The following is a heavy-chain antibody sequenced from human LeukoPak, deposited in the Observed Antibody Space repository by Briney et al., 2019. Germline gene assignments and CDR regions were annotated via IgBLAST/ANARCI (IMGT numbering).Heavy chain of an antibody. Sequence: ASVKVSCKASGYTFTSYYMHWVRQAPGQGLEWMGIINPSGGSTTYAQNFQGRVTMTRDTSTSAVYMELSSLRSEDTAVYYCAREVGGSGMLSWFDPWGQGTLVTVSS. CDR2: INPSGGST. V-gene: IGHV1-46*01. CDR3: AREVGGSGMLSWFDP. CDR1: GYTFTSYY. J-gene: IGHJ5*02. D-gene: IGHD3-10*01.